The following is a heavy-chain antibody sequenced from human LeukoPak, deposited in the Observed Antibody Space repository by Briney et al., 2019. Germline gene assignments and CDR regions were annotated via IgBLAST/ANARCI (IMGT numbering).Heavy chain of an antibody. CDR2: IYYSGRT. J-gene: IGHJ4*02. Sequence: PSETLSLTCTVSGGSISSSAYYWGWIPQPPGKGLEWIGTIYYSGRTHYKPSLNSRVTISVDTSKNQFSLKLSSVTAADTAVYYCARGVYDILTGYYLHFDYWGQGALVTVSS. V-gene: IGHV4-39*01. CDR1: GGSISSSAYY. D-gene: IGHD3-9*01. CDR3: ARGVYDILTGYYLHFDY.